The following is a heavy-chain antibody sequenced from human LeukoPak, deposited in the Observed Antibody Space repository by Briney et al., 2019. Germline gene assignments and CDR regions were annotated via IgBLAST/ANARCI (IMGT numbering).Heavy chain of an antibody. CDR1: GGSFSGYY. V-gene: IGHV4-34*01. J-gene: IGHJ6*02. Sequence: SSETLSLTCAVYGGSFSGYYWSWIRQPPGKGLEWIGEINHSGSTNYNPSLKSRVTISVDTSKNQFSLKLSSVTAADTAMYYCATSYSSSWPRYYYYYGMDVWGQGTTVTVSS. CDR3: ATSYSSSWPRYYYYYGMDV. D-gene: IGHD6-13*01. CDR2: INHSGST.